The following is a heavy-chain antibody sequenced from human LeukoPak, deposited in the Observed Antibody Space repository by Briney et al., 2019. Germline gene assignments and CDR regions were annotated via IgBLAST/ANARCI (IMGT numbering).Heavy chain of an antibody. Sequence: PGGSLRPSCPAPEFASVDFIWGGVGQSQGKGLEWLSTINGGGNTTFYADSVKGRFTISRYNSKNTLYLHIDNLRPDDTAIYYCTKELHVALPFVDSCDFWRPVGARGTDVTVSS. V-gene: IGHV3-23*01. CDR2: INGGGNTT. CDR1: EFASVDFI. D-gene: IGHD3-9*01. J-gene: IGHJ6*04. CDR3: TKELHVALPFVDSCDFWRPV.